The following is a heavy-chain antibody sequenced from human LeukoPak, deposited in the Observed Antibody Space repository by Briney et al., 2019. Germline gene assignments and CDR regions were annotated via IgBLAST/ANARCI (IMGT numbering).Heavy chain of an antibody. J-gene: IGHJ4*02. Sequence: PSETLSLTCTVSGGSISSGSYYWSWIRQPAGKGLEWIGRIYTSGSTNYNPSLKSRVTISVDTSKNQFSLELSSVTAADTAVYYCACWSGWTDYWGQGTLVTVSS. CDR1: GGSISSGSYY. CDR2: IYTSGST. CDR3: ACWSGWTDY. V-gene: IGHV4-61*02. D-gene: IGHD3-3*01.